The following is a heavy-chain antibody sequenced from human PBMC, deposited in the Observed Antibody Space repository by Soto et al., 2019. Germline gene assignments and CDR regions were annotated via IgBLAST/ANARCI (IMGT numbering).Heavy chain of an antibody. Sequence: SETMSLTCTVSGGTIRSSSYYWGWIRKPPGKGLEWIGSIYYSGSTYYNPSLKSRVTISVDTSKNQFSLKLSSVTAADTAVYYCARHVPGGDFWSGYYDTLFDYWVQGTLVTVSS. CDR1: GGTIRSSSYY. CDR3: ARHVPGGDFWSGYYDTLFDY. CDR2: IYYSGST. D-gene: IGHD3-3*01. V-gene: IGHV4-39*01. J-gene: IGHJ4*02.